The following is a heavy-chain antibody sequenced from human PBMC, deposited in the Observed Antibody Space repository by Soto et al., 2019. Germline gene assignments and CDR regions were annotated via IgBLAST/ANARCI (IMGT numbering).Heavy chain of an antibody. D-gene: IGHD2-15*01. V-gene: IGHV4-59*08. CDR1: GGSISSYY. J-gene: IGHJ6*03. CDR3: ARQGGHCSGGRCYGHYYYYLDV. CDR2: IYYSGNT. Sequence: QVQLQESGPGLLKPSETLSLTCAVSGGSISSYYWSWIRQPPGKGLEWIGYIYYSGNTNYNPSLKSLVTISVDTSKYQFSLKLTSGTAADTALYYCARQGGHCSGGRCYGHYYYYLDVWGKGTTVTVSS.